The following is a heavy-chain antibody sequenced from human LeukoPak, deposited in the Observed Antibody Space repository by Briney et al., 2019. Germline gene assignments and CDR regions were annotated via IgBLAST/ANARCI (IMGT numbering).Heavy chain of an antibody. CDR2: IYYSGST. Sequence: KPSETLSLTCTVSGGSISSYYWSWIRQPPGKGLEWIGYIYYSGSTNYNPSLKSRVTISVDTSKNQFSLKLSSVTAADTAVYYCARIVIVGATITFDYWGQGTLVTVSS. D-gene: IGHD1-26*01. CDR1: GGSISSYY. CDR3: ARIVIVGATITFDY. V-gene: IGHV4-59*01. J-gene: IGHJ4*02.